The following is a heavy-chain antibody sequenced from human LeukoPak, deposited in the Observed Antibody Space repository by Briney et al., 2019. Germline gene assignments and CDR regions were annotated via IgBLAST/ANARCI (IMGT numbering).Heavy chain of an antibody. D-gene: IGHD1-1*01. CDR1: GGSFSAYY. CDR3: ARGPTISETGYFDY. CDR2: INHRGDT. Sequence: SETLSLTCAVYGGSFSAYYWSWIRQSPGKGLEWIAEINHRGDTNYNPSVESRVSISVDTSKNQFSLKVTSLTAADTAVYYCARGPTISETGYFDYWGQGTLVTVSS. J-gene: IGHJ4*03. V-gene: IGHV4-34*01.